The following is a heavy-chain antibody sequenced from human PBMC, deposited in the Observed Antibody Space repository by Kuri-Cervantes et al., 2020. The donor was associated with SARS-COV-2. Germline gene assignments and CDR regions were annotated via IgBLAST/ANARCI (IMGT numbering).Heavy chain of an antibody. CDR1: GFTFSSYS. Sequence: GESLKISCAASGFTFSSYSMNWVRQAPGKGLEWVSSISSSSSYIYYADSVEGRFTISRDNAKNSLYLQMNSLRAEDTAVYYCARIAVSGDTIFGVVIIPLGAFDIWGQGTMVTVSS. CDR3: ARIAVSGDTIFGVVIIPLGAFDI. J-gene: IGHJ3*02. CDR2: ISSSSSYI. D-gene: IGHD3-3*01. V-gene: IGHV3-21*01.